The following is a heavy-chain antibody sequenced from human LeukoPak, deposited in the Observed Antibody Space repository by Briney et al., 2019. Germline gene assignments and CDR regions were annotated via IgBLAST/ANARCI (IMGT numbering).Heavy chain of an antibody. CDR3: ARALRYYYFDY. J-gene: IGHJ4*02. V-gene: IGHV3-11*01. CDR1: GFTFSDYC. CDR2: ISSSGSTI. Sequence: GGSLRLSCAASGFTFSDYCMSWIRQAPGKGLEWVSYISSSGSTIYYADSVKGRFTISRDNAKNSLYLQMNSLRAEDTAVYYCARALRYYYFDYWGQGTLVTVSS. D-gene: IGHD1-14*01.